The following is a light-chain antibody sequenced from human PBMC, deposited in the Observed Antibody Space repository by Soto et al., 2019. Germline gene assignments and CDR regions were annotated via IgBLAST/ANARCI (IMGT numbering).Light chain of an antibody. J-gene: IGKJ2*01. CDR2: AAS. CDR1: QTISSY. Sequence: DIQMTPSPSSLSASVGDRVTITCRASQTISSYLNWYQQKPGKAPQLLLYAASSLQSGVTPRFRGSGPGTDLTTSISSLQLEAIATYNCQQSPSIPYTVGQGTKPEI. V-gene: IGKV1-39*01. CDR3: QQSPSIPYT.